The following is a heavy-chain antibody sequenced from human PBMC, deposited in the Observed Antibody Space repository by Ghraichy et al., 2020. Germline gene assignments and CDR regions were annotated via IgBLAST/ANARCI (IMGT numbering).Heavy chain of an antibody. Sequence: SETLYLTCAVYGGSFSGYYWSWIRQPPGKGLEWIGEINHSGSTNYNPSLKSRVTISVDTSKNQFSLKLSSVTAADTAVYYCARAPGYCSGGSCSRPIYYYYYYMDVWGKGTTVTVSS. D-gene: IGHD2-15*01. CDR3: ARAPGYCSGGSCSRPIYYYYYYMDV. CDR2: INHSGST. CDR1: GGSFSGYY. J-gene: IGHJ6*03. V-gene: IGHV4-34*01.